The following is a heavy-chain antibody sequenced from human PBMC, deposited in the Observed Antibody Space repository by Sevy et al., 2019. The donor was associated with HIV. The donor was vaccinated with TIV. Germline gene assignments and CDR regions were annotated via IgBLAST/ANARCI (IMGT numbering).Heavy chain of an antibody. CDR3: ASATPVLSAPDPLNRFDP. Sequence: SETLSLTCSVSGGSISYYYWSWIRQPPGKGLEWIGYIYHTGSTNYNPSLKSRVTISIDTSKNHFTLKLTSVTAADTAIYYCASATPVLSAPDPLNRFDPWGQGTLVTVSS. CDR2: IYHTGST. D-gene: IGHD6-19*01. V-gene: IGHV4-59*12. J-gene: IGHJ5*02. CDR1: GGSISYYY.